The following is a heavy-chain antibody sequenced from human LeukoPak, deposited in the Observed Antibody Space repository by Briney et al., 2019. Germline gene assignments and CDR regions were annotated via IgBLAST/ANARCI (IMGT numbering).Heavy chain of an antibody. CDR2: FKSKNVGGTT. V-gene: IGHV3-15*01. CDR3: TSHAAFDP. J-gene: IGHJ5*02. CDR1: GFTFNNAW. Sequence: PGGSLRLSCAASGFTFNNAWMNWVRQAPGKGLEWVGRFKSKNVGGTTDYAAPVKGRFTISRDDSKNTVYLQMNSLKIEDTAVYYCTSHAAFDPWGQGTLVTVSS.